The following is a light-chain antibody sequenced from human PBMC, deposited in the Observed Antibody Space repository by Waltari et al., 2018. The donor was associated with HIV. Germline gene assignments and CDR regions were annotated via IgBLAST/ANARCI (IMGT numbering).Light chain of an antibody. V-gene: IGKV3-15*01. CDR1: QSVSSN. CDR2: GAS. Sequence: EIVMTQSPATLSVSPGERATLSCRARQSVSSNLAWYQQKPGQAPRLLIYGASTRATGIPARFSGSGSGTEFTLTISSLRSEDFAVYYCQQYNNWPPERTFGQGTKVEIK. CDR3: QQYNNWPPERT. J-gene: IGKJ1*01.